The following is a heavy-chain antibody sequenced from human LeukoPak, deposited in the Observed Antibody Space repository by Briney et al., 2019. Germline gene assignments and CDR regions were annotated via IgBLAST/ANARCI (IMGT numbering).Heavy chain of an antibody. V-gene: IGHV1-18*01. CDR2: ISAYNGNT. Sequence: ASVKVSCKASGYTFTSYGISWVRQAPGQGLEWMGWISAYNGNTNYAQKLQGRATMTTDTSTSTAYMELRSLRSDDTAVYYCARDLAYYDYVWGSYRPQYYFDYWGQGTLVTVSS. D-gene: IGHD3-16*02. CDR1: GYTFTSYG. J-gene: IGHJ4*02. CDR3: ARDLAYYDYVWGSYRPQYYFDY.